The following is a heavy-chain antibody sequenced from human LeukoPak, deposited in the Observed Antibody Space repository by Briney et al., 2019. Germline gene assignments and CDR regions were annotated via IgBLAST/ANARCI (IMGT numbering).Heavy chain of an antibody. CDR3: AREQTPVIHYYFDS. CDR2: IKQDGSDY. CDR1: GFTFSSYW. Sequence: PGGSLRLSCAASGFTFSSYWMSWVRQALGKGLEWVANIKQDGSDYYYVDSVKGRFTISRDNAKNSLYLQMNSLRAEDTAVYYCAREQTPVIHYYFDSWGQGTLVTVSS. V-gene: IGHV3-7*01. J-gene: IGHJ4*02. D-gene: IGHD3-16*02.